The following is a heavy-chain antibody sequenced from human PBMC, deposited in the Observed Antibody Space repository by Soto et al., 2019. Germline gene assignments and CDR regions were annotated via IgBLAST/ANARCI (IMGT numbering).Heavy chain of an antibody. CDR1: GFTFSSYS. Sequence: GGSLRLSCAASGFTFSSYSMNWVRQAPGKGLEWVSSISSSSSYIYYADSVKGRFTISRDNAKNSLYLQMNSLRAEDTAVYYCPRDMDVVVTPPIPMGTDVWGQGTTVTVSS. CDR2: ISSSSSYI. D-gene: IGHD2-2*02. V-gene: IGHV3-21*01. J-gene: IGHJ6*02. CDR3: PRDMDVVVTPPIPMGTDV.